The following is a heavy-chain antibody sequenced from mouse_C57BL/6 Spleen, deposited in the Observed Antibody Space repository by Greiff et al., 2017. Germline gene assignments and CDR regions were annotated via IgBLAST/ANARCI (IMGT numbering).Heavy chain of an antibody. J-gene: IGHJ2*01. CDR1: GYTFTSYW. D-gene: IGHD4-1*01. Sequence: VQLQQPGAELVMPGASVKLSCKASGYTFTSYWMHWVKQRPGQGLEWIGEIDPSDSYTNYNQKFKGKSTLTVDKSSSTAYMQLSSLTSEDAAVYYCASWDRGFDDWGQGTTLTVSS. CDR2: IDPSDSYT. V-gene: IGHV1-69*01. CDR3: ASWDRGFDD.